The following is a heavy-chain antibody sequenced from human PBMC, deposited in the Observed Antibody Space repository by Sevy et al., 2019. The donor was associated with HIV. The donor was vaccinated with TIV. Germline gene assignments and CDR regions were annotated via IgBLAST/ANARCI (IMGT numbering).Heavy chain of an antibody. D-gene: IGHD3-10*01. CDR3: ARPSYGSGRGYRNYFCYYGMDD. CDR2: IIPIFGTT. CDR1: GGTFSSFA. Sequence: ASVKVSCKASGGTFSSFALSWVRQAPGQGLEWMGGIIPIFGTTKYSEKFQGRVTIIADESTSTAYMELSSLGSEDTAVYYCARPSYGSGRGYRNYFCYYGMDDWGPGTTATVSS. J-gene: IGHJ6*02. V-gene: IGHV1-69*13.